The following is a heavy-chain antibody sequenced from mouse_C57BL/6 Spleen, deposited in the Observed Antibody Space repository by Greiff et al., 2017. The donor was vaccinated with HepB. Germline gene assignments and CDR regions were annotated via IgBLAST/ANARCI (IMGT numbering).Heavy chain of an antibody. J-gene: IGHJ3*01. CDR2: ISYDGSN. Sequence: EVKLLESGPGLVKPSQSLSLTCSVTGYSITSGYSWNWIRQFPGNKLEWMGYISYDGSNNYNPSLKNRISITRDTSKNQFFLKLNSVTTEDTATYYCARGGDWAYWGQGTLVTVSA. CDR1: GYSITSGYS. D-gene: IGHD2-13*01. CDR3: ARGGDWAY. V-gene: IGHV3-6*01.